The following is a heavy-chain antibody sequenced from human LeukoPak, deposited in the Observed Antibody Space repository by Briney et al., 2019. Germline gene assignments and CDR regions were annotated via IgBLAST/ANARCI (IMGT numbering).Heavy chain of an antibody. CDR3: ARGPPNWGYDY. J-gene: IGHJ4*02. CDR2: MSPNSGDT. Sequence: ASVKLSCKASGYTFTSYDFNWVRQATGQRPEWMGWMSPNSGDTGYAQKFQDRVTMTRNTSISTAYMELSSLRSDDTAVYYCARGPPNWGYDYWGPGTLVTVSS. CDR1: GYTFTSYD. D-gene: IGHD7-27*01. V-gene: IGHV1-8*01.